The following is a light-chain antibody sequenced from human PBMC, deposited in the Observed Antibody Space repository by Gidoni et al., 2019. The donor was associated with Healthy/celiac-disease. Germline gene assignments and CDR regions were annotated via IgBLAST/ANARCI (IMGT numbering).Light chain of an antibody. CDR2: DAS. CDR3: QQYDNPPLT. CDR1: QDISNY. V-gene: IGKV1-33*01. Sequence: DIQMTQSPSSLSASVGDRVTITCQASQDISNYLNWYQQKPGKAPKLLIYDASNLETGVPSRFSGRGSGTDFTFTISSLQPADIATYYCQQYDNPPLTFGGGTKVEIK. J-gene: IGKJ4*01.